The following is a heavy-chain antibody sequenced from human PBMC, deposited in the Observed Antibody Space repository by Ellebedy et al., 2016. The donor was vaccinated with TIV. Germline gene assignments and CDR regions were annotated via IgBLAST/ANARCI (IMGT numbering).Heavy chain of an antibody. J-gene: IGHJ6*03. CDR2: IYYSGST. CDR1: GGSISSVSYY. D-gene: IGHD3-10*01. CDR3: ARERRAAGGHYMDV. V-gene: IGHV4-39*07. Sequence: MPSETLSLTCSVSGGSISSVSYYWDWIRQPPGKGLEWIGSIYYSGSTYYNPSLKGRVTISVDTSKNQFSLKLNSVTAADTAVYYCARERRAAGGHYMDVWGRGTTVTVSS.